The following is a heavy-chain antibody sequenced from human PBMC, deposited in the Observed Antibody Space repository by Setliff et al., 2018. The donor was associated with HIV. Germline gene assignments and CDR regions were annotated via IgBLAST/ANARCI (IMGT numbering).Heavy chain of an antibody. J-gene: IGHJ3*02. V-gene: IGHV4-61*09. CDR1: GGSISSGSYY. Sequence: TLSLTCTVSGGSISSGSYYWSWIRQPAGKGLEWIGHIYTSGSTNYNPSLKSRVTISVDTSKNQFSLKLSSVTAADTAVYYCAEGTLRNYYDSSALPLHDAFDIWGQGTMVTVSS. CDR3: AEGTLRNYYDSSALPLHDAFDI. D-gene: IGHD3-22*01. CDR2: IYTSGST.